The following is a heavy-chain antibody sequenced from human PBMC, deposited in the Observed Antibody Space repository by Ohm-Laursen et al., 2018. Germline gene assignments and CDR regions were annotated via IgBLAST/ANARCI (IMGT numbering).Heavy chain of an antibody. D-gene: IGHD5-18*01. Sequence: VKISCKASGGTFSSYAISWVRQAPGQGLEWMGGIIPIFGTANYAQKFQGRVTITADKSTSTAYMELSSLRSEDTAVYYCATSLGGYSYGFYYFDYWGQGTLVTVSS. CDR3: ATSLGGYSYGFYYFDY. V-gene: IGHV1-69*13. CDR2: IIPIFGTA. J-gene: IGHJ4*02. CDR1: GGTFSSYA.